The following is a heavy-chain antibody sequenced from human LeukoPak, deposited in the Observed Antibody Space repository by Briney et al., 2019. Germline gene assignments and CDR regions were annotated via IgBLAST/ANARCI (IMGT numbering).Heavy chain of an antibody. CDR3: ARAPSEIGGYYPEYFRH. Sequence: GGALRLSCAASGFTFSSYWMHWVRQAAGKGLVWVSRIKSDGSTNYADSVKGRFTISRDNAKNTVSLQMNSLRAEDTGVYYCARAPSEIGGYYPEYFRHWGQGTLVTVSS. J-gene: IGHJ1*01. CDR2: IKSDGST. D-gene: IGHD3-22*01. V-gene: IGHV3-74*01. CDR1: GFTFSSYW.